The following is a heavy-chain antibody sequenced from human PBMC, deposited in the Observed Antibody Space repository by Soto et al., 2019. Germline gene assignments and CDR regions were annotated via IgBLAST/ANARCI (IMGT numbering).Heavy chain of an antibody. D-gene: IGHD6-19*01. CDR2: IYYSGST. V-gene: IGHV4-31*03. CDR1: GGSISSGGYY. CDR3: ARDSSSGWYGVDY. Sequence: LSLTCTVSGGSISSGGYYWSWIRQHPGKGLEWIGYIYYSGSTYYNPSLKSRVTISVDTSKNQFSLKLSSVTAADTAVYYCARDSSSGWYGVDYWGQGTLVTVSS. J-gene: IGHJ4*02.